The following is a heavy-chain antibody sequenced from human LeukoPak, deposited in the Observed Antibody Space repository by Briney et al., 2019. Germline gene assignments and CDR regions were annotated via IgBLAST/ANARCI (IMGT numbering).Heavy chain of an antibody. J-gene: IGHJ4*02. CDR3: ASERYGSGSYGFDH. D-gene: IGHD3-10*01. Sequence: GASVKVSCKASGQPFTGYYMHWVRQAPGQGVEWMGWINPNSGGTNYAQKFQGRVTMTRDTSISTAYMELSRLRFDDTAVYYCASERYGSGSYGFDHWGQGTLVTVPS. V-gene: IGHV1-2*02. CDR2: INPNSGGT. CDR1: GQPFTGYY.